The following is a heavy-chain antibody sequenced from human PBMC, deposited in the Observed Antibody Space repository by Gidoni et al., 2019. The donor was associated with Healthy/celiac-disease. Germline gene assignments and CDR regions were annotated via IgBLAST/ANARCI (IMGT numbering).Heavy chain of an antibody. V-gene: IGHV3-30-3*01. Sequence: QVQLVESGGGVVQPGRSLRLSCAASGFTFSSYAMHWVRQAPGKGLEWVAVISYDGSNKYYADSVKGRFTISRDNSKNTLYLQMNSLRAEDTAVYYCARDHHYYMDVWGKGTTVTVSS. CDR1: GFTFSSYA. CDR3: ARDHHYYMDV. CDR2: ISYDGSNK. J-gene: IGHJ6*03.